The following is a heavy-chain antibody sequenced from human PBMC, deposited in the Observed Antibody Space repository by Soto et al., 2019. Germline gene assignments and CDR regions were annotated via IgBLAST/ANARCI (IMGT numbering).Heavy chain of an antibody. D-gene: IGHD3-3*01. Sequence: GWSLRLSCAASGFTFSSYARSWVRHAPGKGLEWVSTISGSGDSTYYADSVKGRFTISRDNSKHTLYLQMNSLRAEDTAVYYCAKAVMGAMYDFWSGPAYYYGMDVWGQGTTVTVSS. J-gene: IGHJ6*02. CDR2: ISGSGDST. CDR1: GFTFSSYA. CDR3: AKAVMGAMYDFWSGPAYYYGMDV. V-gene: IGHV3-23*01.